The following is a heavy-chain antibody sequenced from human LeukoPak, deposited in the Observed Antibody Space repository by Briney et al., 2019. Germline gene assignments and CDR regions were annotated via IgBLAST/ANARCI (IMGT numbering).Heavy chain of an antibody. J-gene: IGHJ4*02. CDR2: INPSGGST. D-gene: IGHD3-10*01. V-gene: IGHV1-46*01. CDR1: GYTFTSYY. Sequence: ASVKVSCKASGYTFTSYYMHWVRQAPGQGLEWMGIINPSGGSTSYAQKFQGRVTMTRDTSTSTVYMELSSLRSEDTAVYYCARTRYYYNSRSYGAPYYFDYWGQGTLVTVSS. CDR3: ARTRYYYNSRSYGAPYYFDY.